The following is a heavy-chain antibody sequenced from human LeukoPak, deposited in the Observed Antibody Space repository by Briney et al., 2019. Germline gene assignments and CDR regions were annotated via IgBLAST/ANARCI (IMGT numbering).Heavy chain of an antibody. D-gene: IGHD3-22*01. Sequence: ASVKVSCKASGYTFTGYYMHWVRQAPGQGLEWMGWINPNSGGTNYAQKLQGRVTMTTDTSTSTAYMELRSLRSDDTAVYYCARETYYYDSSGSTEDYWGQGTLVTVSS. V-gene: IGHV1-2*02. CDR2: INPNSGGT. CDR1: GYTFTGYY. J-gene: IGHJ4*02. CDR3: ARETYYYDSSGSTEDY.